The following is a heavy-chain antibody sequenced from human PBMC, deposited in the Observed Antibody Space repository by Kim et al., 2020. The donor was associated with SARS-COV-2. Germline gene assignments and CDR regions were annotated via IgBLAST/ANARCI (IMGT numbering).Heavy chain of an antibody. Sequence: AEPVKGRFTISRDNSKNTLYLQMNSLRAEDTALYYCAKERGTSSINAFDIWGRGTMVTVSS. D-gene: IGHD2-15*01. CDR3: AKERGTSSINAFDI. V-gene: IGHV3-23*01. J-gene: IGHJ3*02.